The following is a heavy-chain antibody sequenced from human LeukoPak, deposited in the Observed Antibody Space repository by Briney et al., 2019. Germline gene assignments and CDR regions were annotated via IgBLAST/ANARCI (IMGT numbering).Heavy chain of an antibody. CDR1: GFTFSSYA. CDR2: ISGSGGST. CDR3: AKAKAGVVYYYYGMDV. Sequence: GGSLRLSCAASGFTFSSYAMSWVRQAPGKGLEWVSAISGSGGSTYYADSVKGRFTISRDNSKNTLYLQMNSPRAEDTAVYYCAKAKAGVVYYYYGMDVWGQGTTVTVSS. V-gene: IGHV3-23*01. D-gene: IGHD2-8*01. J-gene: IGHJ6*02.